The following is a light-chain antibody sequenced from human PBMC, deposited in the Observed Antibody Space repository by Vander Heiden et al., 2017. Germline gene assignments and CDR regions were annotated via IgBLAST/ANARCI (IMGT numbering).Light chain of an antibody. J-gene: IGKJ2*01. CDR2: DAS. Sequence: DIVLTQSPAILSLSPGERATLSRRATQSVSSYLAWYQQKPGQAPRLLIYDASNRATGIPARFSGSGSGTDFTLTISSLEPEDVAVYYCQQRSNWPRTFGQGTKLEIK. V-gene: IGKV3-11*01. CDR1: QSVSSY. CDR3: QQRSNWPRT.